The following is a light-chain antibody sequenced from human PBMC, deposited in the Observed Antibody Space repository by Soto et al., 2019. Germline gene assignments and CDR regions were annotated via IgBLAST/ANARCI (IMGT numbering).Light chain of an antibody. V-gene: IGKV1D-13*01. CDR1: QGISSA. CDR3: QQFNNYPPLT. CDR2: DAS. J-gene: IGKJ2*01. Sequence: AIQLTQSPSSLSASVGDRVTITCRARQGISSALAWYQQKPGKAPKLLIYDASSLESGVPSRFSGSGSGTDFTLTISSLQPEDFATYYCQQFNNYPPLTFGQGTKLEIK.